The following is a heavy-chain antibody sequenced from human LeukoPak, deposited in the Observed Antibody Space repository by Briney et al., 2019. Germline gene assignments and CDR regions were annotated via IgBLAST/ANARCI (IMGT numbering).Heavy chain of an antibody. Sequence: ASVKFSCKASGYTFTSYYMHWVRQAPGQGLEWMGIINPSGGSTSYAQKFQGRVTMTRDTSTSTVYMELSSLRSEDTAVYYCARDSSGYYYTDYWGQGTLVTVSS. V-gene: IGHV1-46*01. D-gene: IGHD3-22*01. CDR3: ARDSSGYYYTDY. CDR1: GYTFTSYY. CDR2: INPSGGST. J-gene: IGHJ4*02.